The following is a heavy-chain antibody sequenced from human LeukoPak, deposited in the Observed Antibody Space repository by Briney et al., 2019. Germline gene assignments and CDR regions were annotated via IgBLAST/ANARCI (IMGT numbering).Heavy chain of an antibody. D-gene: IGHD2-2*01. V-gene: IGHV4-59*01. CDR2: IYYSGST. Sequence: SSETLSLTCTVSGXSISSYYWSWIRQPPGKGLEWIGYIYYSGSTNYNPSLKSRVTISVDTSKNQFSLKLSSVTAADTAVYYCARRLYCSSTSCPPTAFDIWGQGTMVTVSS. CDR3: ARRLYCSSTSCPPTAFDI. CDR1: GXSISSYY. J-gene: IGHJ3*02.